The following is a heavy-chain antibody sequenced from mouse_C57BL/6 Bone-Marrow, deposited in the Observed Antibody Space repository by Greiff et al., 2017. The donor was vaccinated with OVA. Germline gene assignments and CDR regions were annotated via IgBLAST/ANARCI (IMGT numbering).Heavy chain of an antibody. CDR3: ARSTMVSYYAMDY. J-gene: IGHJ4*01. CDR1: GYTFTSYW. D-gene: IGHD2-2*01. CDR2: IDPSDSET. V-gene: IGHV1-52*01. Sequence: QVQLQQPGAELVRPGSSVKLSCKASGYTFTSYWMHWVKQRPIQGLEWIGNIDPSDSETHYNQKFKDKATLTVDKSSSTAYMQLSSLTSEDSAVYFCARSTMVSYYAMDYWGQGTSVTVSS.